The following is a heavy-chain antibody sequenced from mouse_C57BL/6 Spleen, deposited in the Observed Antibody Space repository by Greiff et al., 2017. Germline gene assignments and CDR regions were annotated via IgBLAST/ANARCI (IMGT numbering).Heavy chain of an antibody. Sequence: VQLQESGPGLVQPSQSLSITCTVSGFSLTSYGVHWVRQSPGKGLEWLGVIWRGGSTDYNAAFMSRLSITKDNSKSQVFFKMNSLQADDTAIYYCAKNAGGPVVEGLDYWGQGTSVTVSS. V-gene: IGHV2-5*01. D-gene: IGHD1-1*01. CDR3: AKNAGGPVVEGLDY. CDR1: GFSLTSYG. CDR2: IWRGGST. J-gene: IGHJ4*01.